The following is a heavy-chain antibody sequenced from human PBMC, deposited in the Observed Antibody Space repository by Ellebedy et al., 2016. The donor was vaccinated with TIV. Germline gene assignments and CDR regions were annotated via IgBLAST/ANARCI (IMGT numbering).Heavy chain of an antibody. CDR3: ARGGAGGYWYFDL. CDR1: GGSISSGGHY. V-gene: IGHV4-31*03. Sequence: LRLSCTVSGGSISSGGHYWSWIRQHPGKGLEWIGYIYYSGSTNYKPSLKSRVTISVDTSNNKFSLKLNSVTAAETAVYYCARGGAGGYWYFDLWGRGTLVTVSS. CDR2: IYYSGST. D-gene: IGHD4-23*01. J-gene: IGHJ2*01.